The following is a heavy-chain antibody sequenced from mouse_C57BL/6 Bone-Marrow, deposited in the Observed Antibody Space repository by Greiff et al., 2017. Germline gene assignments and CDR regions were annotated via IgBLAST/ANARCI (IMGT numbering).Heavy chain of an antibody. V-gene: IGHV1-39*01. CDR3: ASIYYYGSSYGVDY. J-gene: IGHJ4*01. Sequence: VQLQQSGPELVKPGASVKISCKASGYSFTDYNMNWVKQSNGKSLEWIGVINPNYGTTSYNQKFKGKATLTVDQSSSTAYMQLNSLTSEDSAVYYCASIYYYGSSYGVDYWGQGTPVTVSS. D-gene: IGHD1-1*01. CDR1: GYSFTDYN. CDR2: INPNYGTT.